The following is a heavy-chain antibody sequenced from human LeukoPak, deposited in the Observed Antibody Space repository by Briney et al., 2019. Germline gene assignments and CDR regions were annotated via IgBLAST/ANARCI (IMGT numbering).Heavy chain of an antibody. Sequence: GGSLRLSCAASGFTFSSFDMTWVRQAPGKGLEWVSAISGSGGSTYYADSVKGRFTISRDNVKNALYLQMNSLRAEDTAVYYCEGWIKPFEYWGQGTLVTVSS. CDR2: ISGSGGST. CDR1: GFTFSSFD. D-gene: IGHD5-18*01. J-gene: IGHJ4*02. CDR3: EGWIKPFEY. V-gene: IGHV3-23*01.